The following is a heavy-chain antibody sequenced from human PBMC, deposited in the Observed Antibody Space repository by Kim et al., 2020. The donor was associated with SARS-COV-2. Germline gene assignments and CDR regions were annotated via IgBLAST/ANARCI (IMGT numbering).Heavy chain of an antibody. CDR3: ATLGESSTADY. Sequence: SETLSLTCAVYGGSFSGYYWSWIRQPPGKGLEWIGEINHSGSTNYNPSLKSRVTISVDTSKNQFSLKLSSVTAADTAVYYCATLGESSTADYWGQGTLVTVSS. D-gene: IGHD3-16*01. V-gene: IGHV4-34*01. CDR2: INHSGST. J-gene: IGHJ4*02. CDR1: GGSFSGYY.